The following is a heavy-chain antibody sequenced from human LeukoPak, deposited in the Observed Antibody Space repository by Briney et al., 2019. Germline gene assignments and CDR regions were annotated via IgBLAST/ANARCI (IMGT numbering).Heavy chain of an antibody. Sequence: AGGSLRLSCAASGFTFDDYTMHWVRQAPGKGLEWVSLISWDGGTTYYADSVKGRFTISRDNSKNSLYLQMNSLRADDMAVYYCARGKNWFDPWGQGTLVTVSS. J-gene: IGHJ5*02. V-gene: IGHV3-43*01. CDR1: GFTFDDYT. CDR2: ISWDGGTT. CDR3: ARGKNWFDP.